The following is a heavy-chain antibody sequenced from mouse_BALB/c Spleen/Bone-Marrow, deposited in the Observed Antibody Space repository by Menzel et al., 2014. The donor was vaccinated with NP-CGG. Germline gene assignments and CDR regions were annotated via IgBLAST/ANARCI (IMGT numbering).Heavy chain of an antibody. CDR1: GYAFTNYL. CDR3: ARRLTGTLYFDY. D-gene: IGHD4-1*01. Sequence: VKLVESGAELVRPGTSVKVSCKASGYAFTNYLIEWVKQRPGQGLEWIGVINPGSGATNYNENFEGKATLTADKSSSTPYMQLSSLTSDDSAVYFCARRLTGTLYFDYWGQGTTLTVSS. V-gene: IGHV1-54*03. CDR2: INPGSGAT. J-gene: IGHJ2*01.